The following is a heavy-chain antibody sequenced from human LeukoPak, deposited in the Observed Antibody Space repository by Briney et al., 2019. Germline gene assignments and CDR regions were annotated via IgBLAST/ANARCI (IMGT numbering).Heavy chain of an antibody. D-gene: IGHD3-3*01. CDR1: GFTFSSYA. CDR2: ISGSGGST. CDR3: AKALRDFWSGYYLMDV. V-gene: IGHV3-23*01. Sequence: GGSLRLSCAASGFTFSSYAMSWVRQAPGKGLEWVSAISGSGGSTYYADSVKGRFTISRDNSKNTPYLQMNSLRAEDTAVYYCAKALRDFWSGYYLMDVWGQGTTVAVSS. J-gene: IGHJ6*02.